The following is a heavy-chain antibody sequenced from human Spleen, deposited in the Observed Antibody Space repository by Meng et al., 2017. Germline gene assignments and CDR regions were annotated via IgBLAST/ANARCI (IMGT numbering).Heavy chain of an antibody. D-gene: IGHD3-22*01. J-gene: IGHJ6*02. Sequence: GGSLRLSCAASGFTVSHNYMSWVRQAPGKGLEWVSVIYSGGNTYYADSVKGRFTISRDNSKNTVFLQINSLRAEGTAVYYCARDQVPFMIVDYYGMDVWGQGTTVTVSS. CDR1: GFTVSHNY. CDR3: ARDQVPFMIVDYYGMDV. V-gene: IGHV3-66*02. CDR2: IYSGGNT.